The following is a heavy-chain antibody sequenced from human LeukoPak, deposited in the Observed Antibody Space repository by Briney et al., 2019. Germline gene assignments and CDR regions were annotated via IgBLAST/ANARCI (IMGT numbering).Heavy chain of an antibody. D-gene: IGHD1-26*01. CDR3: ARGRFAVGAGCYFDY. CDR1: GFTFSSYR. J-gene: IGHJ4*02. V-gene: IGHV3-21*01. CDR2: ISSSSSYI. Sequence: NPGGSLRLSCAASGFTFSSYRMNWVRQAPGKGLEWVSSISSSSSYIYCADSVKGRFTISRDNAKTSLYLQMNSLRAEDTAVYYCARGRFAVGAGCYFDYWGQGTLVTVSS.